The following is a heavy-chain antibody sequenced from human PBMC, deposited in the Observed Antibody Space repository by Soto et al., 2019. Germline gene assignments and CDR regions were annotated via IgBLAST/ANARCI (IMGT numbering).Heavy chain of an antibody. CDR3: ARGGGPFGLDIVVVPAAIGVPIDY. J-gene: IGHJ4*02. D-gene: IGHD2-2*01. CDR1: GYTFTSYA. V-gene: IGHV1-3*01. Sequence: ASVKVSCKASGYTFTSYAMHWVRQAPGQRLEWMGWINAGNGNTKYSQKFQGRVTITRDTSASTAYMELGSLRSEDTAVYYCARGGGPFGLDIVVVPAAIGVPIDYWGQGTLVTVSS. CDR2: INAGNGNT.